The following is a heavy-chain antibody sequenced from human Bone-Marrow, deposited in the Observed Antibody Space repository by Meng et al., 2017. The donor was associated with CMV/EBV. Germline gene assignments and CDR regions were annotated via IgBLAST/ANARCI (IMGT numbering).Heavy chain of an antibody. CDR1: GFTFSDYY. J-gene: IGHJ4*02. CDR2: ISSSGSTI. V-gene: IGHV3-11*01. Sequence: GESLKISCAASGFTFSDYYMSWIRQAPGKGLGWVSYISSSGSTIYYADSVKGRFTISRDNAKNSLYLQMNSLRAEDTAVYYCARERNYDFWSGSSSIFDYWGQGTLVTVSS. CDR3: ARERNYDFWSGSSSIFDY. D-gene: IGHD3-3*01.